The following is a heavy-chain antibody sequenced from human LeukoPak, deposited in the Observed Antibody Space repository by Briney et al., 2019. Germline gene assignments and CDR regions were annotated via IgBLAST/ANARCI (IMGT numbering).Heavy chain of an antibody. J-gene: IGHJ4*02. V-gene: IGHV4-59*01. CDR2: IYYSGST. CDR1: GGSISGYY. D-gene: IGHD1-1*01. CDR3: ARGRYTFDY. Sequence: PSETLSLTCTVSGGSISGYYWTWIRQPPGQGLEYIGYIYYSGSTNHNPSLKSRVTISVDTSKNQFSLKLSSVTAADTAVYYCARGRYTFDYWGQGTLVTVSS.